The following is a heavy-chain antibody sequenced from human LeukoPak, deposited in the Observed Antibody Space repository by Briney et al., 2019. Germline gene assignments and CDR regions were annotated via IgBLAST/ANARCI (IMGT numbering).Heavy chain of an antibody. CDR1: GFTFSSYW. CDR3: ARVKPLIAPGAFDI. D-gene: IGHD2/OR15-2a*01. J-gene: IGHJ3*02. CDR2: IKQDGSEK. Sequence: GGSLRLSCAASGFTFSSYWMSWVRQAPGKGLEWVANIKQDGSEKYYVDSVRGRFTISRDNAKKSLYLQMNSLRAEDTAVYYCARVKPLIAPGAFDIWGQGTMVTVSS. V-gene: IGHV3-7*04.